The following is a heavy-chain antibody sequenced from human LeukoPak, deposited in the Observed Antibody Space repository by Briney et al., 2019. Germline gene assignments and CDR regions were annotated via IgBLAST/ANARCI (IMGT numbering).Heavy chain of an antibody. V-gene: IGHV3-15*01. CDR2: IKSKTDGGTT. D-gene: IGHD3-9*01. Sequence: GGSLRLSCAASEFTFSNAWMSWARHAPGKGLEWVARIKSKTDGGTTDYAAPVKGRFTISRDDSKNTLYLQMNSLKTEDTAVYFFFTPKTAYEILTGYPLDYWGQGTLVTVSS. J-gene: IGHJ4*02. CDR1: EFTFSNAW. CDR3: FTPKTAYEILTGYPLDY.